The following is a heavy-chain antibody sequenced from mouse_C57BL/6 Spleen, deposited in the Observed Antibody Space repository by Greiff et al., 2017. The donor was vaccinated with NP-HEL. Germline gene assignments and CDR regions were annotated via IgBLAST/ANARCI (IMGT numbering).Heavy chain of an antibody. CDR2: INYDGSST. Sequence: EVKLMESEGGLVQPGSSMKLSCTASGFTFSDYYMAWVRQVPEKGLEWVANINYDGSSTYYLDSLKSRFIISRDNAKNILYLQMSSLKSEDTATYYCARYYYGSSSYAMDYWGQGTSVTVSS. D-gene: IGHD1-1*01. J-gene: IGHJ4*01. V-gene: IGHV5-16*01. CDR1: GFTFSDYY. CDR3: ARYYYGSSSYAMDY.